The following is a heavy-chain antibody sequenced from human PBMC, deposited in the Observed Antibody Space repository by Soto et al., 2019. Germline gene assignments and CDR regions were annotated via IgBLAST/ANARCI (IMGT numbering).Heavy chain of an antibody. CDR1: GFTFSSYG. Sequence: QVQLVESGGRVVEPGRPRRLSCAASGFTFSSYGMHWVRQAPGKGLELVTCTAYDGRNKDYADSVKGRFTISRDNSRNTLYLQLDSLRPEDTAVYFCAKTLYDFWSDYRSSTMDVWGQGTTVTVSS. J-gene: IGHJ6*02. CDR2: TAYDGRNK. V-gene: IGHV3-30*18. CDR3: AKTLYDFWSDYRSSTMDV. D-gene: IGHD3-3*01.